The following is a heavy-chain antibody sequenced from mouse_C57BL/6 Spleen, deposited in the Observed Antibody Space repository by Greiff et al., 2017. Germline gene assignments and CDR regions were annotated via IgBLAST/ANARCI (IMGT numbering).Heavy chain of an antibody. J-gene: IGHJ3*01. V-gene: IGHV1-69*01. CDR1: GYTFTSYW. CDR2: IDPSDSYT. Sequence: QVQLQQPGAELVMPGASVKLSCKASGYTFTSYWMHWVKQRPGQGLEWIGEIDPSDSYTNYNQKFKGKSTLTVDKSSSTAYMQLSSLTSEDSAVYYCARKRGYSNAWFADWGQGTLVTVSA. CDR3: ARKRGYSNAWFAD. D-gene: IGHD2-5*01.